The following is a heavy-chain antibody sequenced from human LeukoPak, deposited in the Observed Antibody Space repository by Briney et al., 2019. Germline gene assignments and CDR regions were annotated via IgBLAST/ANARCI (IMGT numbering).Heavy chain of an antibody. D-gene: IGHD6-19*01. CDR1: GFTFSSYA. CDR2: ISYDGSNK. CDR3: ARDWAYSSGWLGWLDY. J-gene: IGHJ4*02. Sequence: PGGSLRLSCAASGFTFSSYAMHWVRQAPGKGLEWVAVISYDGSNKYYADSVKGRFTISRDNTKNTLYLQMNSLRAEDTAVYYCARDWAYSSGWLGWLDYWGQGTLVTVSS. V-gene: IGHV3-30-3*01.